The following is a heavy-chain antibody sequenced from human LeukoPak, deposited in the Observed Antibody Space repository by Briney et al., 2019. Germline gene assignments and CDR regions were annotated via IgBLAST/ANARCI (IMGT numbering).Heavy chain of an antibody. CDR1: GGSINSGDYY. D-gene: IGHD2-2*01. Sequence: SETLSLTCTVSGGSINSGDYYWSWIRQPPGKGLEWIGYIYYSGSTYYHPSLKSRVTISGDTSKNQFSLKLSSVTAADTAVYYCARSYCSSTSCYFDAFDIWGRGTMVTVSS. CDR2: IYYSGST. V-gene: IGHV4-30-4*08. J-gene: IGHJ3*02. CDR3: ARSYCSSTSCYFDAFDI.